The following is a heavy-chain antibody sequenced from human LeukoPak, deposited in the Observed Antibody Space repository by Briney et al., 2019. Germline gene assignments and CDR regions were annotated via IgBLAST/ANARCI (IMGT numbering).Heavy chain of an antibody. Sequence: GGSLRLSCAASGFTFDDYAMHWVRQAPGKGLEWVSGISWNSGSTGYADSVKGRFTISRDNAKNSLYLQMNSLRAEDTALYYCAKGTDYGDYGHFDYWGQGTPVTVSS. CDR2: ISWNSGST. V-gene: IGHV3-9*01. J-gene: IGHJ4*02. CDR3: AKGTDYGDYGHFDY. CDR1: GFTFDDYA. D-gene: IGHD4-17*01.